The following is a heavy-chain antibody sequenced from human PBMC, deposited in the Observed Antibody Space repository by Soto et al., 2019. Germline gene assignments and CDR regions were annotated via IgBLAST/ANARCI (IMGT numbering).Heavy chain of an antibody. CDR3: TNVYDSACPTGVCYPAYSFEN. CDR2: ISGSGGST. D-gene: IGHD2-8*01. J-gene: IGHJ4*03. CDR1: GFTFSSYA. Sequence: GGSLRLSCAASGFTFSSYAMSWVRQAPGKGLEWVSAISGSGGSTYYADSVKGRFTISRDNSKNTLYPQMKSLRAEATAVSSCTNVYDSACPTGVCYPAYSFENWGQGTLVTVSS. V-gene: IGHV3-23*01.